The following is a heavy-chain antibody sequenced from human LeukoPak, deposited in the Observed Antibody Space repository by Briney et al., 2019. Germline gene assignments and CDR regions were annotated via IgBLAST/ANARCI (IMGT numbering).Heavy chain of an antibody. CDR2: INHSGST. J-gene: IGHJ3*02. CDR3: ARVGSYYDAFDI. CDR1: GGSINNYY. Sequence: PSETLSLTCTVSGGSINNYYWSWIRQPPGKGLEWIGEINHSGSTNYNPSLKSRVTISVDTSKNQFSLKLSSVTAADTAVYFCARVGSYYDAFDIWGQGTMVTVSS. D-gene: IGHD2-8*01. V-gene: IGHV4-34*01.